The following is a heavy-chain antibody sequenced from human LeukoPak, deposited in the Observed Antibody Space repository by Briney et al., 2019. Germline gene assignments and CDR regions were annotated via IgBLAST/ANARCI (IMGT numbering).Heavy chain of an antibody. V-gene: IGHV5-51*01. CDR2: IDPGDSDT. CDR3: ARHQGSGSHPFRVYYYMDV. D-gene: IGHD3-10*01. J-gene: IGHJ6*03. Sequence: GESLKISCKGSGYSFTTYWIGWVRQMSGKGLEWMGIIDPGDSDTKYSPSFQGQVTISADKSTSTAYLQWSSLKASDTAMYYCARHQGSGSHPFRVYYYMDVWGKGATVTVSS. CDR1: GYSFTTYW.